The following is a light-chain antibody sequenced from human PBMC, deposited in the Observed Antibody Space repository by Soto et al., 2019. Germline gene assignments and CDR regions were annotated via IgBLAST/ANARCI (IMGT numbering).Light chain of an antibody. CDR3: QQYGSSSIT. J-gene: IGKJ5*01. CDR1: RIVSSSY. Sequence: GWNLSPCTLSLSTGERATLSCTGSRIVSSSYLAWYQQKPGQAPRLLIYGASSRDTGIPDRFSGSGSGTDFTLTISRLEPEDFAVYYCQQYGSSSITFGQGTRLEIK. V-gene: IGKV3-20*01. CDR2: GAS.